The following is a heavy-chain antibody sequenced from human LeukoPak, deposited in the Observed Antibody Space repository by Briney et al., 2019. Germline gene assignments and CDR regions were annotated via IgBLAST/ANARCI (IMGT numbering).Heavy chain of an antibody. CDR1: GFTFSSYS. D-gene: IGHD2-15*01. J-gene: IGHJ5*02. CDR3: AKAARMGVFSGGGDNWFDP. V-gene: IGHV3-21*04. Sequence: GGSLRLSCAASGFTFSSYSMNWVRQAPGKGLEWVSSISSSSSYIYYADSVKGRFTISRDNAKNSLYLQMNSLRAEDTALYYCAKAARMGVFSGGGDNWFDPWGQGTLVTVSS. CDR2: ISSSSSYI.